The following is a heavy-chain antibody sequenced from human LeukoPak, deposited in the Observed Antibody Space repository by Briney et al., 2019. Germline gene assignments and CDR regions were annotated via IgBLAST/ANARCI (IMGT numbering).Heavy chain of an antibody. CDR2: ISAYNGNT. CDR3: ARAFRQLWGNWFDP. V-gene: IGHV1-18*01. J-gene: IGHJ5*02. CDR1: GYTFTSYG. Sequence: GASVKVSCKASGYTFTSYGISWVRQAPGQGPEWMGWISAYNGNTNYAQKLQGRVTMTTDTSTSTAYMELRSLRSDDTAVYYCARAFRQLWGNWFDPWGQGTLVTVSS. D-gene: IGHD5-18*01.